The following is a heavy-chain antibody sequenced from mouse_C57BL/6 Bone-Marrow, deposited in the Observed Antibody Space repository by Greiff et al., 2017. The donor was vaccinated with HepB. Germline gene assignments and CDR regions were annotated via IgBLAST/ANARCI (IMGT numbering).Heavy chain of an antibody. V-gene: IGHV1-4*01. J-gene: IGHJ1*03. D-gene: IGHD2-3*01. CDR2: INPSSGYT. CDR3: ARCCYDGYYWYFDV. Sequence: QVQLQQSGAELARPGASVKMSCKASGYTFTSYTMHWVKQRPGQGLEWIGYINPSSGYTKYNQKFKDKATLTADKSSSTAYMQLSSLTSEDAAVYYCARCCYDGYYWYFDVWGTGTTVTVSS. CDR1: GYTFTSYT.